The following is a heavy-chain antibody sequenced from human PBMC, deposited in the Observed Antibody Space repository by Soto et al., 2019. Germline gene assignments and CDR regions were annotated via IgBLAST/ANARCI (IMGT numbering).Heavy chain of an antibody. CDR1: GFTFSCTA. J-gene: IGHJ4*02. CDR2: IGGSGVAK. CDR3: VKDRSPGATTWNVY. Sequence: GGSLRLSCVASGFTFSCTAMNWVRQAPGKGLEWVSTIGGSGVAKYYAESVKGRFTISRDNSNNTVFLQMNSLRAEDAAVYYCVKDRSPGATTWNVYWGQGTLVTVSS. V-gene: IGHV3-23*01. D-gene: IGHD1-26*01.